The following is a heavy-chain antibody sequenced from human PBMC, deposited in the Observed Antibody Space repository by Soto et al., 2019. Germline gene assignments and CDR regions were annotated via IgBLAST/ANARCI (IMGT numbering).Heavy chain of an antibody. V-gene: IGHV4-4*02. CDR3: ARHGGYYFDY. CDR1: CGSISSSNW. J-gene: IGHJ4*02. D-gene: IGHD3-16*01. Sequence: SETLSLTCAVSCGSISSSNWWSWVRQPPGKGLEWIGEIYHGLSIVYNPSLKSRVTISGDSSKNQFSLKLSSVTAADTAVYYCARHGGYYFDYWGQGTLVTVSS. CDR2: IYHGLSI.